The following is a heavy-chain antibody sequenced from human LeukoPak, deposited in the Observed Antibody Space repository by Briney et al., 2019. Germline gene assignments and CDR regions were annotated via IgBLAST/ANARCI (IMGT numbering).Heavy chain of an antibody. CDR1: GGTFSSYA. D-gene: IGHD3-10*01. J-gene: IGHJ4*02. V-gene: IGHV1-69*13. Sequence: SVKVSCKASGGTFSSYAITWVRQAPGQGLEWMGGIIPIFGTANYAQKFQGRVTITADESTSTAYMELSSLRSEDTPVYYCASLGDYYYGSGSHTSRFDYWGQGTLVTVSS. CDR2: IIPIFGTA. CDR3: ASLGDYYYGSGSHTSRFDY.